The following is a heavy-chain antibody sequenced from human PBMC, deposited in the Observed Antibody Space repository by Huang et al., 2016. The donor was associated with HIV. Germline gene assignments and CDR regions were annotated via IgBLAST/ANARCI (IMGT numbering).Heavy chain of an antibody. J-gene: IGHJ5*02. CDR2: IDLYYGNT. Sequence: QAQLVQSGPEVKKPGASVKVSCKASGYTFTNYGVNWVRQAPGQGLEWMGLIDLYYGNTNFAQKFQGRLTMTTDTSTSTAYMELRSLSSDDTAIYYCTRFRPRDWFEPWGQGTLVTVSS. CDR1: GYTFTNYG. CDR3: TRFRPRDWFEP. V-gene: IGHV1-18*04.